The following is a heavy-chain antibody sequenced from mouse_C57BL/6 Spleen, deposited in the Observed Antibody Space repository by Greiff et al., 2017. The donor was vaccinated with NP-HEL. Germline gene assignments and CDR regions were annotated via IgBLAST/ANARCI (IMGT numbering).Heavy chain of an antibody. CDR3: ARSEGNYGGLLGAMDY. CDR2: IYPGDGDT. J-gene: IGHJ4*01. Sequence: LEESGAELVKPGASVKISCKASGYAFSSYWMNWVKQRPGKGLEWIGQIYPGDGDTNYNGKFKGKATLTADKSSSTAYMQLSSLTSEDSAVYFCARSEGNYGGLLGAMDYWGQGTSVTVSS. V-gene: IGHV1-80*01. D-gene: IGHD2-1*01. CDR1: GYAFSSYW.